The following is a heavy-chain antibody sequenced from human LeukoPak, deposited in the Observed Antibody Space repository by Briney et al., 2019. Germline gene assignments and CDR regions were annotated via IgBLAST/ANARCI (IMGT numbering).Heavy chain of an antibody. CDR1: GFTFDDYA. D-gene: IGHD3-22*01. J-gene: IGHJ4*02. V-gene: IGHV3-9*01. CDR3: AKAFYDSSGYDY. CDR2: ISWSSGSI. Sequence: GGSLRLSCAASGFTFDDYAMHWVRQAPGKGLEWVSGISWSSGSIGYADSVKGRFTISRDNAKNSLYLQMNSLRAEDTALYYCAKAFYDSSGYDYWGQGTLVTVSS.